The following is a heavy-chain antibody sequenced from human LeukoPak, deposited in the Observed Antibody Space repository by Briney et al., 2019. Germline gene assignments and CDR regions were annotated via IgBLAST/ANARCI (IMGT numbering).Heavy chain of an antibody. J-gene: IGHJ4*02. Sequence: SETLSLTCSVSGNSISSYYWSWIRQPPGKGLEWIGYIYYNVSTNYNPSLKSRVTISVDKSKNHFSLKLSSVTAADTAVYYCARERNFYYFDYWGQGALVTVSS. V-gene: IGHV4-59*12. CDR3: ARERNFYYFDY. CDR1: GNSISSYY. D-gene: IGHD3-3*01. CDR2: IYYNVST.